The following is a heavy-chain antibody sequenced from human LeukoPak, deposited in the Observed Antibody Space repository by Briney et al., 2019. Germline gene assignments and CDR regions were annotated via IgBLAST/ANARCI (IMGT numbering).Heavy chain of an antibody. Sequence: PSETLSLTCTVSGGSISSYYWSWIRQPPGKGLEWIGYVYYSGSTNYNPSLKSPVTISLDTSKNQFSLKLRSVTPADTAVYYCGRGSGYSRDYFDYWGQGTLVTVSS. D-gene: IGHD5-12*01. CDR2: VYYSGST. J-gene: IGHJ4*02. V-gene: IGHV4-59*01. CDR3: GRGSGYSRDYFDY. CDR1: GGSISSYY.